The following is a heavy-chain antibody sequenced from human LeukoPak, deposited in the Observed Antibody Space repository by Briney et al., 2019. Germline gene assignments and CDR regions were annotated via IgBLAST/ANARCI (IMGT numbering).Heavy chain of an antibody. V-gene: IGHV4-34*01. CDR2: INHSGST. D-gene: IGHD2-8*01. CDR3: AREREDIKLMLYAYYFDY. J-gene: IGHJ4*02. CDR1: GGSFGGYY. Sequence: SETLSLTCAVYGGSFGGYYWSWIRQPPGKGLEWIGEINHSGSTNYNPSLKSQVTMSVDTSKNQFSLKLSSVTAADTAVYYCAREREDIKLMLYAYYFDYWGQGTLVTVSS.